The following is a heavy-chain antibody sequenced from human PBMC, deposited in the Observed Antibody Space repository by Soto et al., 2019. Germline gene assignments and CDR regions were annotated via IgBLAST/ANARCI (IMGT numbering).Heavy chain of an antibody. CDR1: GFTLSSHA. Sequence: EVQMLESGGDLVQPGGSLRLSCAASGFTLSSHAMNWARQAPGKGLEWVSGISGGGVTTYYADSVKGRFTISRDNSKNTLYLQMNSLRAEDTAVYYCARANVLRSLEYYFDYWGQGTLVTVSS. V-gene: IGHV3-23*01. D-gene: IGHD3-3*01. CDR2: ISGGGVTT. CDR3: ARANVLRSLEYYFDY. J-gene: IGHJ4*02.